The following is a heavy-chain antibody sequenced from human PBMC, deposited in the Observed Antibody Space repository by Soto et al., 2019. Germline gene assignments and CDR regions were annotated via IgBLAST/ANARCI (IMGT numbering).Heavy chain of an antibody. Sequence: EMQLVESGGGLVKPGGSLRLSCAASGFTFNSYGMKWVRQAPGKGLEWVSSISSGSEYIYYADSLKGRLTISRDNARNSLYLQLNSLRAEDTAVYYCATDGAAGSVMEVWGQGTTVTVSS. V-gene: IGHV3-21*01. CDR3: ATDGAAGSVMEV. CDR2: ISSGSEYI. J-gene: IGHJ6*02. CDR1: GFTFNSYG. D-gene: IGHD6-13*01.